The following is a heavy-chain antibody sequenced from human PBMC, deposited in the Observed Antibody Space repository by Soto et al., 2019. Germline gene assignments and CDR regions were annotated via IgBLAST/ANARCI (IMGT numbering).Heavy chain of an antibody. CDR2: INHDGRRT. CDR1: GFSFSRYW. Sequence: PGGSLRLSCGVSGFSFSRYWMHWVRQAPGKGLVWVSRINHDGRRTDYADSVQGRFTVSRDNAKNMLFLQINSLRAEDTAVYYCTGAPDCRGGTCNSGHSYYGLHVWGPGTTVTVSS. D-gene: IGHD2-15*01. J-gene: IGHJ6*02. CDR3: TGAPDCRGGTCNSGHSYYGLHV. V-gene: IGHV3-74*01.